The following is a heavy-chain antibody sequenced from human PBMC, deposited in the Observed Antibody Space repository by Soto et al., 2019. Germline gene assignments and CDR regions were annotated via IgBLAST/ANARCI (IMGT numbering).Heavy chain of an antibody. D-gene: IGHD2-21*02. J-gene: IGHJ4*02. Sequence: ASVKVSCKASGYTFTGYYMHWVRQAPGQGLEWMGIINPSSGSTSYAQKFQGRVTMTRDTSTSTVYMELSSLRSEDTAVYYCSRGPGAYCGGDCYSDYWGQGTLVTVSS. CDR2: INPSSGST. CDR3: SRGPGAYCGGDCYSDY. V-gene: IGHV1-46*03. CDR1: GYTFTGYY.